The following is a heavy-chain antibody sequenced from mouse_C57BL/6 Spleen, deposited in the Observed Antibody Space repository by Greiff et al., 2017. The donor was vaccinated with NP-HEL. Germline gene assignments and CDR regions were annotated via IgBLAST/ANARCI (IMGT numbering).Heavy chain of an antibody. J-gene: IGHJ3*01. CDR1: GYTFTSYW. CDR2: IDPSDSYT. Sequence: QVQLQQPGAELVMPGASVKLSCKASGYTFTSYWMHWVKQRPGQGLEWIGEIDPSDSYTNYNQKFKGKSTLTVDKSSSPAYMQLSSLTSEDSAVYYCAQGDYYGSSYRGFAYWGQGTLVTVSA. CDR3: AQGDYYGSSYRGFAY. D-gene: IGHD1-1*01. V-gene: IGHV1-69*01.